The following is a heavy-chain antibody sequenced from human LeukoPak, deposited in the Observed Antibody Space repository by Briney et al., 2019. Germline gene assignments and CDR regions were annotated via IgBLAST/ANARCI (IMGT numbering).Heavy chain of an antibody. CDR3: ARRGSGFPAYYFDQ. CDR1: GYRFASYY. Sequence: GESLKISCKASGYRFASYYIGWVRQMPGKGLEWMGIIYPPGSDTTYSPAIQGQVTISADRSTNTVYLQWSSLKASDTAIYYCARRGSGFPAYYFDQWGQGTLVTVSA. J-gene: IGHJ4*02. CDR2: IYPPGSDT. V-gene: IGHV5-51*01. D-gene: IGHD3-16*01.